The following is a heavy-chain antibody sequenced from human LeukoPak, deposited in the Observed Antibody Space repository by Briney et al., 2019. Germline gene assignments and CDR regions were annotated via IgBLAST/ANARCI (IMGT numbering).Heavy chain of an antibody. V-gene: IGHV4-38-2*01. CDR1: GYSISSGDY. CDR3: AKNSTAGWFDP. Sequence: SETLSLTCAVSGYSISSGDYWAWLRQPPGKGLEWIGSIYYSGSTDYNPSLKSRVSISVDTSKNQFSLKLFSVTAADTAVYYCAKNSTAGWFDPWGQGTLVPVSS. J-gene: IGHJ5*02. CDR2: IYYSGST. D-gene: IGHD2/OR15-2a*01.